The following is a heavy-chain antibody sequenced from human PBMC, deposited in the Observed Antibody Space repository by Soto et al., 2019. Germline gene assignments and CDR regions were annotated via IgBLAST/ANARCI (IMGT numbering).Heavy chain of an antibody. CDR3: ASRVPAAAGWFDP. D-gene: IGHD2-2*01. CDR2: INHSGST. J-gene: IGHJ5*02. V-gene: IGHV4-34*01. CDR1: GGSFSGYY. Sequence: PSETLSLTCAVYGGSFSGYYWSWIRQPPGKGLEWIGEINHSGSTNYNPSLKSRVTISVDTSKNQFSLKLSSVTAADTAVYYCASRVPAAAGWFDPWGQGTLVTVSS.